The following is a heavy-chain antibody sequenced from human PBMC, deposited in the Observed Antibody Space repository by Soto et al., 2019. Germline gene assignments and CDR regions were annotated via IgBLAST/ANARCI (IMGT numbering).Heavy chain of an antibody. D-gene: IGHD6-6*01. J-gene: IGHJ4*02. Sequence: LETQCLTSDVSGYAIGSGFCWAWIRQPPGERLEWIGNIYHSGTTYYNPSLKSRVTISVDTSKNQFSLKLSSVTAADTAVYYCARHDYYSSYRVAFFDYWGQGTLVTVSS. V-gene: IGHV4-38-2*01. CDR2: IYHSGTT. CDR1: GYAIGSGFC. CDR3: ARHDYYSSYRVAFFDY.